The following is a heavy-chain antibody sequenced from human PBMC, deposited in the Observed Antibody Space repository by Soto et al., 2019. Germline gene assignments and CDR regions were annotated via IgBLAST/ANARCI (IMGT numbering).Heavy chain of an antibody. CDR3: ARREGTTDFYYFMDV. CDR1: GYTFTNYG. CDR2: ISAYNGDT. Sequence: QVQLVQSGAEVKEPGASVKVSCKASGYTFTNYGITWVRQAPGQGLEWMGWISAYNGDTYYAQNLQGRVTLTTDTSTSTVYMELRSLGSDDTAVYYCARREGTTDFYYFMDVWGKETTVTVSS. D-gene: IGHD4-17*01. J-gene: IGHJ6*03. V-gene: IGHV1-18*01.